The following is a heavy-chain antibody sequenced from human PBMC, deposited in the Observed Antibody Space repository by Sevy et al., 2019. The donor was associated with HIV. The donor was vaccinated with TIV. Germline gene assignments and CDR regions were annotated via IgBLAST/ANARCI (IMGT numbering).Heavy chain of an antibody. CDR2: ILYDGRTK. CDR3: ARGLAALPGYYYGMDI. V-gene: IGHV3-33*08. J-gene: IGHJ6*02. CDR1: GFTFSSYG. D-gene: IGHD6-6*01. Sequence: GGSLRLSCAASGFTFSSYGMHWVRQTPGKGLEWVAVILYDGRTKYYADSVKGRFTISRDNSKNTLFLQMDSLRVEDTAVFHCARGLAALPGYYYGMDIWGQGTTVTVSS.